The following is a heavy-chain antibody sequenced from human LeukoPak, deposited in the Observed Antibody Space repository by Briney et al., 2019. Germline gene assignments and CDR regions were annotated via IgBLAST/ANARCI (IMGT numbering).Heavy chain of an antibody. CDR2: IYPGDSDT. J-gene: IGHJ4*02. D-gene: IGHD2-2*01. Sequence: GESLKISCKGSGYSFTSYWIGWVRQMPGKGLEWMGIIYPGDSDTRYSPSFQGKVTISADKSISTAYLQWSSLKASDTAMYYCARGYCSSTSCSREYYFDYWGQGTLVTVSS. CDR1: GYSFTSYW. CDR3: ARGYCSSTSCSREYYFDY. V-gene: IGHV5-51*01.